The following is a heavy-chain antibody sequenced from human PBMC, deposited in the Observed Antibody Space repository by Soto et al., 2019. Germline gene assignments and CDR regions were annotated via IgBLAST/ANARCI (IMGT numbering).Heavy chain of an antibody. CDR1: GYTFTTTY. J-gene: IGHJ5*02. CDR2: ISAYNGKT. V-gene: IGHV1-18*01. D-gene: IGHD6-13*01. CDR3: ARSIAAAGTQWFDP. Sequence: ASVKVSCKASGYTFTTTYITWVRQAPGQGLEWMGWISAYNGKTKYARNFEGRVTMTTDTSTSTAYMELRSLRSDDTAVYYCARSIAAAGTQWFDPWGQGTLVTVSS.